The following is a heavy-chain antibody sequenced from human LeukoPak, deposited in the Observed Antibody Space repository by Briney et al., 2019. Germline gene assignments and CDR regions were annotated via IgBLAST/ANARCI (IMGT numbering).Heavy chain of an antibody. CDR3: ARKLGYCSGGSCYLCDY. D-gene: IGHD2-15*01. V-gene: IGHV1-18*01. Sequence: EASVKVSCKASGYTFTNYGISWVRQAPGQGLEWMGWISAYNGNTNYAQKLQGRVTMTTDTSTSTAYMELRSLRSDDTAVYYCARKLGYCSGGSCYLCDYWGQGTLVTVSS. CDR1: GYTFTNYG. J-gene: IGHJ4*02. CDR2: ISAYNGNT.